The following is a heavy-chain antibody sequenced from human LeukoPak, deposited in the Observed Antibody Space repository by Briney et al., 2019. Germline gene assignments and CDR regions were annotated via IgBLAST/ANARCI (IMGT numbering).Heavy chain of an antibody. CDR3: AKDRFLEWLLSV. CDR2: ISGSGGST. J-gene: IGHJ4*02. CDR1: GFTFSDYY. V-gene: IGHV3-23*01. D-gene: IGHD3-3*01. Sequence: GGSLRLSCAASGFTFSDYYMSWVRQAPGKGLEWVSAISGSGGSTYYADSVKGRFTISRDNSKNTLYLQMNSLRAEDTAVYYCAKDRFLEWLLSVWGQGTLVTVSS.